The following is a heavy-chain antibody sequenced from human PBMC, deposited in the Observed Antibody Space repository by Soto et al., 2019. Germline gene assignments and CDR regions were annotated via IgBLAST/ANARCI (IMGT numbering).Heavy chain of an antibody. CDR1: GFTFSNYW. V-gene: IGHV3-30*18. Sequence: GGSLRLSCAAAGFTFSNYWMHWVRQAQGKGLEWVAVISYDGSNKYYADSVKGRFTISRDNSKNTLYLQMNSLRAEDTAVYYCAKDRFEYSSSSTYYFDYWGQGTLVTVSS. J-gene: IGHJ4*02. CDR3: AKDRFEYSSSSTYYFDY. D-gene: IGHD6-6*01. CDR2: ISYDGSNK.